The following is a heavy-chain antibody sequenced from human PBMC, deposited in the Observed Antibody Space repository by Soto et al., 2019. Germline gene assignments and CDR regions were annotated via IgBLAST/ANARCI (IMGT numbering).Heavy chain of an antibody. CDR3: AKDLGWLRVDS. Sequence: EVQLVESGAGLVQPGGSLRLSCAASGFTFSNYWMIWVRQAPGKGPEWVANIKQDGSEQHYVDSVKGRFTISRDNAKNALYLQMNSLRVEDTAVYYCAKDLGWLRVDSWGQGTLVTV. D-gene: IGHD5-18*01. J-gene: IGHJ4*02. CDR2: IKQDGSEQ. V-gene: IGHV3-7*04. CDR1: GFTFSNYW.